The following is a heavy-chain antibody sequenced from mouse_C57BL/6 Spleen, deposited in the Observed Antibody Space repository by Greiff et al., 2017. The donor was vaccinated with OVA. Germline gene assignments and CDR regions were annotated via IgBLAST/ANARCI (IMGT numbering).Heavy chain of an antibody. CDR3: AREEIYYDYDGGADY. J-gene: IGHJ2*01. CDR1: GYTFTSYW. D-gene: IGHD2-4*01. V-gene: IGHV1-55*01. Sequence: QVQLQQSGAELVKPGASVKMSCKASGYTFTSYWITWVKQRPGQGLEWIGDIYPGSGSTNYNEKFKSKATLTVDTSSSTAYMQLSSLTSEDSAVYYCAREEIYYDYDGGADYWGQGTTLTVSS. CDR2: IYPGSGST.